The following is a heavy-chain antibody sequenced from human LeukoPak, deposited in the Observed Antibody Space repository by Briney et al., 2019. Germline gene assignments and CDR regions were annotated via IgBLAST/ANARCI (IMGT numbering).Heavy chain of an antibody. J-gene: IGHJ4*02. CDR1: GFTFSSYS. Sequence: GGSLRLSCAASGFTFSSYSMNWVRQAPGKGLEWVSSISSSSSYIYYADSVKGRFTISRDNAKNSLYLQMNSLRAEDTAVYYCASGPNGYCSGGSCYPTSLGYWGQGTLVTVSS. CDR3: ASGPNGYCSGGSCYPTSLGY. D-gene: IGHD2-15*01. V-gene: IGHV3-21*01. CDR2: ISSSSSYI.